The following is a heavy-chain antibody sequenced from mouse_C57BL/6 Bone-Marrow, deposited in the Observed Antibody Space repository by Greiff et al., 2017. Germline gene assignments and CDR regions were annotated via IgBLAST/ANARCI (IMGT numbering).Heavy chain of an antibody. J-gene: IGHJ3*01. CDR3: ARSRFFAY. CDR1: GYTFTSYW. CDR2: IGPNSGGT. Sequence: QVQLQQSGAELVKPGASVKLSCKASGYTFTSYWMHWVKQRPGRGLEWIGRIGPNSGGTKYNEKFKSKATLTVDKPSSTAYMQLSSLTSEDAAVYYCARSRFFAYWGQGTLVTVSA. V-gene: IGHV1-72*01.